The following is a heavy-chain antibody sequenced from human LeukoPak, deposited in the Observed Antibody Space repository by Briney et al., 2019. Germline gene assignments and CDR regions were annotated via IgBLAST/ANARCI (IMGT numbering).Heavy chain of an antibody. CDR2: INHSGST. V-gene: IGHV4-34*01. D-gene: IGHD3-10*01. CDR3: AGDYTSRSYRFDY. CDR1: GGSFSGYY. J-gene: IGHJ4*02. Sequence: SETLSLTCAVYGGSFSGYYWSWIRQPPGKGLEWIGEINHSGSTNYNPSLKSRVTISVDTSKNQFSLKLSSVTAADTAIYYCAGDYTSRSYRFDYWGQGTLVTVSS.